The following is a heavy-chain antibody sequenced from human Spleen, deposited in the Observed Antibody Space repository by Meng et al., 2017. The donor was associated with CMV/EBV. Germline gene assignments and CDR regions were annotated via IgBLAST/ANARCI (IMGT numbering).Heavy chain of an antibody. Sequence: GGSLRLSCKASGYSFTDYWIGWVRQMPGKGLELMGIIYPADSDTTYSPSFQGQVTISAVKSISTAYLQWSSLKASDTAMYYCARLPTIVEHVTSSYQGYWGQGTLVTVSS. V-gene: IGHV5-51*01. CDR3: ARLPTIVEHVTSSYQGY. CDR1: GYSFTDYW. CDR2: IYPADSDT. D-gene: IGHD6-6*01. J-gene: IGHJ4*02.